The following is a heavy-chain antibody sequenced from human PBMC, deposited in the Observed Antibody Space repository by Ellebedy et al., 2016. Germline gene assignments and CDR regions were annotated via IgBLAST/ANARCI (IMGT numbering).Heavy chain of an antibody. V-gene: IGHV3-23*01. Sequence: GGSLRLSXAASGFTFSNYAMSWVRQAPGKGLEWVSTISGRDGNKYYTDSVKGRFTISRDNSQNTLRLQMNSLRAEDTAVYYCAKISETNMEMNFAHWGQGTLVTVSS. CDR3: AKISETNMEMNFAH. CDR1: GFTFSNYA. D-gene: IGHD1-1*01. J-gene: IGHJ4*02. CDR2: ISGRDGNK.